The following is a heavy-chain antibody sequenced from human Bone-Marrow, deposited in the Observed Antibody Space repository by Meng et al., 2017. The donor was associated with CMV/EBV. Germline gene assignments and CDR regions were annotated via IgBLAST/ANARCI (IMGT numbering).Heavy chain of an antibody. J-gene: IGHJ4*02. CDR3: ASIGISEMTTIKDY. V-gene: IGHV4-59*01. CDR2: IYYSGST. CDR1: GGSISSYY. Sequence: GSLRLSCTVSGGSISSYYWSWIRQPPGKGLEWIGYIYYSGSTNYNPSLKSRVTISVDTSKNQFSLKLSSVTAADTAVYYCASIGISEMTTIKDYWGQGTLVTDSS. D-gene: IGHD5-24*01.